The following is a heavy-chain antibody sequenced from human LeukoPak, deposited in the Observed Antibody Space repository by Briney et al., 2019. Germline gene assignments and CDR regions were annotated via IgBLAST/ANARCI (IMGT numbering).Heavy chain of an antibody. J-gene: IGHJ4*02. CDR2: ISGSGGST. D-gene: IGHD6-13*01. CDR3: AKVTPVIAAEYYFDY. V-gene: IGHV3-23*01. Sequence: GGSLRLSCAASGFTFSDYYMSWVRQAPGKGLEWVSAISGSGGSTYYADSVKGRFTISRDNSKNTLYLQMNSLRAEDTAVYYCAKVTPVIAAEYYFDYWGQGTLVTVSS. CDR1: GFTFSDYY.